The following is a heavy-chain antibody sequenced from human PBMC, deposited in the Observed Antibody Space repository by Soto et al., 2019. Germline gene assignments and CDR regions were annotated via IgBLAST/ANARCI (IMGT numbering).Heavy chain of an antibody. V-gene: IGHV1-8*02. Sequence: GASVKVSCKASGYTFTSYDINWVRQATGQGLEWMGWMNPNSGNTGYAQKFQGRVTMTRNTSISTAYMELSSLRSEDTALYYCARELIAATKGPNWFDTWGQGTLVTVSS. CDR2: MNPNSGNT. CDR3: ARELIAATKGPNWFDT. J-gene: IGHJ5*02. D-gene: IGHD2-15*01. CDR1: GYTFTSYD.